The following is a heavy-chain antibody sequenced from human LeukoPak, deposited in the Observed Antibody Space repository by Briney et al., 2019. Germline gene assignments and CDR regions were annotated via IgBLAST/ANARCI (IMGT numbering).Heavy chain of an antibody. CDR3: ARNWNGYYYYYYMDV. Sequence: SVKVSCKASGGTFSSYAISWVRQAPGQGLEWMGGIIPIFGTANYAQKFQGRVTITADESTSAAYMELSSLRSEDTAVYYCARNWNGYYYYYYMDVWGKGTTVTVSS. V-gene: IGHV1-69*01. CDR2: IIPIFGTA. J-gene: IGHJ6*03. CDR1: GGTFSSYA. D-gene: IGHD1-1*01.